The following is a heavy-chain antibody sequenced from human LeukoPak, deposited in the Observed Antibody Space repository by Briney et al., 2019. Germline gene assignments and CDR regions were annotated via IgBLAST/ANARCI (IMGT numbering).Heavy chain of an antibody. CDR2: INHSGST. V-gene: IGHV4-34*01. Sequence: PSETLSLTCAVYGGSISGYYWSWIRQPLGKGLEWIGEINHSGSTNYNPSLKSRVTISVDTSKNQFSPKLSSVTAADTAVYYCARASSIGYSYGKDFDYWGQGTLVTVSS. D-gene: IGHD5-18*01. J-gene: IGHJ4*02. CDR3: ARASSIGYSYGKDFDY. CDR1: GGSISGYY.